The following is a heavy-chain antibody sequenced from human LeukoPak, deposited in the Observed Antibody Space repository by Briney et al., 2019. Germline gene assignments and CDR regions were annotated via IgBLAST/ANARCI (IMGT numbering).Heavy chain of an antibody. D-gene: IGHD3-10*01. V-gene: IGHV3-15*01. J-gene: IGHJ4*02. Sequence: GGSLRLSCAASGFTFSNAWVSWVRQAPGKGLEWVGRIKSKTDGGTTDYAAPVKGRFTISRDDSKNTLYLQMNSLKTEDTAVYYCTTERGYGSGSYPGWGQGTLVTVSS. CDR3: TTERGYGSGSYPG. CDR1: GFTFSNAW. CDR2: IKSKTDGGTT.